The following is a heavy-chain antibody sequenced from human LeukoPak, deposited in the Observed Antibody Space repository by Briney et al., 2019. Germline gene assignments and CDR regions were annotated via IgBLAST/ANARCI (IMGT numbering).Heavy chain of an antibody. CDR1: GFAFSNYW. CDR2: INSEGSST. CDR3: TRVLGD. V-gene: IGHV3-74*01. Sequence: PGGPLRLSCAASGFAFSNYWMHWVRQAPGKGLVWVSRINSEGSSTSYADSVRGRFTISRDNAKNTLYLQMNSLRAEDTAVYYCTRVLGDWGQGTLVTVSS. J-gene: IGHJ4*02. D-gene: IGHD3-16*01.